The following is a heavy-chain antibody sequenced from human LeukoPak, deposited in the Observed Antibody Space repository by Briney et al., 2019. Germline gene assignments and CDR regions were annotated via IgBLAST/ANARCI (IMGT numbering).Heavy chain of an antibody. CDR3: AKRGASLNAYDY. V-gene: IGHV3-74*01. Sequence: GGSLRLSCAASGFTFSSYWMHWVRQAPGKGLVWVSRINSDGSSTSYADSVKGRFTISRDNSKNTLYMQMNSLRAEDTAVYYCAKRGASLNAYDYWGQGTLVTVSS. CDR1: GFTFSSYW. CDR2: INSDGSST. D-gene: IGHD1-1*01. J-gene: IGHJ4*02.